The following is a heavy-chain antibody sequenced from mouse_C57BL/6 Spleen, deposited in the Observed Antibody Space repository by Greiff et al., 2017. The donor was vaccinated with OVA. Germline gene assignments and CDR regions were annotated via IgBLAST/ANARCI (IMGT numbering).Heavy chain of an antibody. Sequence: VQLQQSGPELVKPGASVKIPCKASGYTFTDYNMDWVKQSHGKSLEWIGDINPNNGGTIYNQKFKGKATLTVDKSSSPAYMELRSLTSEDTAVYYCARKGYGSSYDYFDYWGQGTTLTVSS. CDR2: INPNNGGT. V-gene: IGHV1-18*01. CDR3: ARKGYGSSYDYFDY. D-gene: IGHD1-1*01. J-gene: IGHJ2*01. CDR1: GYTFTDYN.